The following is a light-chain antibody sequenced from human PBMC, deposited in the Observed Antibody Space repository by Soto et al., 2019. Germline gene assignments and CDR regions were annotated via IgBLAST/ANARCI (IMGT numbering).Light chain of an antibody. CDR1: SSNIGTDYD. J-gene: IGLJ1*01. Sequence: QSVLTQPPSVSGAPGQRVTISCTGSSSNIGTDYDVHWYQQLPGTAPKLLIYGNSNRPSGVPVRFSGSKSGTSASLAITGLQAEDEGDYCCQSYDSSLSGCVFGTGTKLTVL. V-gene: IGLV1-40*01. CDR3: QSYDSSLSGCV. CDR2: GNS.